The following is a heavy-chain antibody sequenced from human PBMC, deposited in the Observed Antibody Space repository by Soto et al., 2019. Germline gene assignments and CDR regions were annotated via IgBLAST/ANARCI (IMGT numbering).Heavy chain of an antibody. CDR2: ISYDGTNK. D-gene: IGHD3-22*01. V-gene: IGHV3-30*03. Sequence: QVQLVESGGGVVQPGRSLRLSCAASGFIFSDHNMHWVRQAPGKGLEWVAVISYDGTNKYYADSVKGRFTISRDNSKNTLYLQMNSLRAEDTAVYYCARELITMIVVVTSGAFDIWGQGTMVTVSS. CDR1: GFIFSDHN. CDR3: ARELITMIVVVTSGAFDI. J-gene: IGHJ3*02.